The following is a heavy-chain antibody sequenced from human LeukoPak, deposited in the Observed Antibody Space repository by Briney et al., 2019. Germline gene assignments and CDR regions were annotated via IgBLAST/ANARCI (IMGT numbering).Heavy chain of an antibody. CDR3: ARNPINYGDYVPLDY. J-gene: IGHJ4*02. CDR2: ISINGDIT. V-gene: IGHV3-64*04. Sequence: GGSLRLSCSASEFSLSSYTMHWVRQAPGKGLEYVSAISINGDITKYADSVKGRFTISRDNSKNTLYLQMNSLRAEDTAVYYCARNPINYGDYVPLDYWGQGTLVTVSS. D-gene: IGHD4-17*01. CDR1: EFSLSSYT.